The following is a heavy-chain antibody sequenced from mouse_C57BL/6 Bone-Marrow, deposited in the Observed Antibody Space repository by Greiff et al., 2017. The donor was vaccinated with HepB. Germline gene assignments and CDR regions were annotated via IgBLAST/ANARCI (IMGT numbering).Heavy chain of an antibody. CDR1: GFTFSSYG. D-gene: IGHD3-3*01. CDR3: AKLWIEFGY. CDR2: ISSGGSYT. J-gene: IGHJ2*01. Sequence: EVQVVESGGDLVKPGGSLKLSCAASGFTFSSYGMSWVRQTPDKRLEWVATISSGGSYTYYPDSVKGRYTISRDNAKNTLYLQMSSLMSEDAAMYYCAKLWIEFGYWGQGTTLTVSS. V-gene: IGHV5-6*01.